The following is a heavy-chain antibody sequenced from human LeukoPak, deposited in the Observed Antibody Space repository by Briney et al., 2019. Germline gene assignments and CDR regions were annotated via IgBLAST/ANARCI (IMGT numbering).Heavy chain of an antibody. D-gene: IGHD2-2*01. V-gene: IGHV3-21*01. J-gene: IGHJ5*02. Sequence: GGSLRLSCAASGFTFSRYTMNWVRQAPGKGLEWVSSISSSSSYIYYADSVKGRFTISRDNAKNSLYLQMNSLRAEDTAVYYCKVVPAATNWFDPWGQGTLVTVSS. CDR1: GFTFSRYT. CDR2: ISSSSSYI. CDR3: KVVPAATNWFDP.